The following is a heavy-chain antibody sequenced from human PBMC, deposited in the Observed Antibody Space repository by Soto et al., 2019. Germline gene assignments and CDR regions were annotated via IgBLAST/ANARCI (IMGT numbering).Heavy chain of an antibody. D-gene: IGHD6-19*01. Sequence: EVQLVESGGGLVKPGGSLRLSCAASGFTFSSYTMNWVRQAPGKGLEWVSSLSSSSTYIYYADSVKGRFTISRDNAKNSLYLQMNSLRAEDTAVHYCARSSAVAGSRFDYWGQGTLVTVSS. CDR3: ARSSAVAGSRFDY. CDR2: LSSSSTYI. V-gene: IGHV3-21*01. CDR1: GFTFSSYT. J-gene: IGHJ4*02.